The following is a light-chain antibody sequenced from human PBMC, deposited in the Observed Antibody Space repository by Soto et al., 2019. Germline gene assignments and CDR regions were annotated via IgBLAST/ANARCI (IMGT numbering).Light chain of an antibody. CDR2: LIS. CDR1: QSLVNSDGNTY. V-gene: IGKV2-24*01. Sequence: DRVLTQSPLSSPVTLGQPASISCWSSQSLVNSDGNTYLNWLQQRPGQPPRLLIYLISKRMSGVPDRFSGSGAGTNFTLNISRVEADDDGIYYCMQTTHPPLTFGGGTKVEIK. CDR3: MQTTHPPLT. J-gene: IGKJ4*01.